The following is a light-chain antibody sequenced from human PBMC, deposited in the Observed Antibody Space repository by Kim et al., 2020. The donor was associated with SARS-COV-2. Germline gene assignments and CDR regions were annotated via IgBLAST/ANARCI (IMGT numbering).Light chain of an antibody. CDR3: QSYASSLSGVV. CDR2: GNT. CDR1: SSNIGALYD. J-gene: IGLJ2*01. V-gene: IGLV1-40*01. Sequence: QRVTISCTGSSSNIGALYDIHWYQQVPGTAPKLLIYGNTNRAPGVPDRFSGSKSGTTASLAITGLQAEDEAEYYCQSYASSLSGVVFGGGTQLTVL.